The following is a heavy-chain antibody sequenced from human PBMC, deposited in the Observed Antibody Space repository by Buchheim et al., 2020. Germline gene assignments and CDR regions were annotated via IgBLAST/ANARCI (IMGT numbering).Heavy chain of an antibody. CDR3: AKGGRLVLLWFREGDWFDP. D-gene: IGHD3-10*01. J-gene: IGHJ5*02. Sequence: EVQLLESGGGLVQPGGSLRLSCAASGFTFSSYAMSWVRQAPGKGLEWVSAISGSGGSTYYADSVKGRFTISRDNSKNTLYLQMNSLRAEDTAVYYCAKGGRLVLLWFREGDWFDPWGQGTL. CDR1: GFTFSSYA. V-gene: IGHV3-23*01. CDR2: ISGSGGST.